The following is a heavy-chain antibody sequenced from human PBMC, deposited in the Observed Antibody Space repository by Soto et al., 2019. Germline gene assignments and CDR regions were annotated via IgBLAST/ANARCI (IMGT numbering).Heavy chain of an antibody. J-gene: IGHJ6*02. Sequence: SETLSLTXTVSGGSISSYYWSWIRQPPGKGLEWIGYIYYSGSTNYNPSLKSRVTISVDTSKNHFSLKLSSVTAADTAVYYCARDQVRWRSSSSNYYYYGMDVWGQGTTVTVSS. CDR1: GGSISSYY. V-gene: IGHV4-59*01. D-gene: IGHD6-13*01. CDR2: IYYSGST. CDR3: ARDQVRWRSSSSNYYYYGMDV.